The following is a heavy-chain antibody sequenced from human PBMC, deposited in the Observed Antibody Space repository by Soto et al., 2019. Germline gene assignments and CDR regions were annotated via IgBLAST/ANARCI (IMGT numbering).Heavy chain of an antibody. V-gene: IGHV3-23*01. D-gene: IGHD3-10*01. J-gene: IGHJ4*02. CDR2: VTNTGGDK. CDR1: GFTFSNNA. Sequence: GSLRLSCAASGFTFSNNAMSWVRQAPGKGLELVSIVTNTGGDKLYADSVKGRFIISRDNSKNTLYLQMNSLRAEDTAIYYCARASGESFPGSRVFVSWGQGSRVTVSS. CDR3: ARASGESFPGSRVFVS.